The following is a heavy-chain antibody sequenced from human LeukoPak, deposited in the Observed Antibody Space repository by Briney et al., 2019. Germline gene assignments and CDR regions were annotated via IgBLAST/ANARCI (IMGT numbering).Heavy chain of an antibody. J-gene: IGHJ6*03. V-gene: IGHV3-30*04. D-gene: IGHD6-13*01. Sequence: GGSLRLSCAASGFTFSSYAMHWVRQAPGKGLEWVAVISYDGSNKYYADSVKGRFTISRDNSKNKLYLQMNSLRAEDTAVYYCARDGIAAPEYYYYYYMDVWGKGTTVTVSS. CDR2: ISYDGSNK. CDR3: ARDGIAAPEYYYYYYMDV. CDR1: GFTFSSYA.